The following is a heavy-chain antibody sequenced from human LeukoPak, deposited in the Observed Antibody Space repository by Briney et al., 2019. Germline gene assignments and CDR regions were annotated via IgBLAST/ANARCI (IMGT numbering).Heavy chain of an antibody. CDR3: ARVAWDYYDSSGYRFDY. Sequence: GGSLRLSCAASGFTFSANWMNWVRQAPGKGLEWVSSIRSISSYIYYADSVKGRFTISRDNAKNSLYLQMNSLRAEDTAVYYCARVAWDYYDSSGYRFDYWGQGTLVTASS. V-gene: IGHV3-21*01. J-gene: IGHJ4*02. D-gene: IGHD3-22*01. CDR1: GFTFSANW. CDR2: IRSISSYI.